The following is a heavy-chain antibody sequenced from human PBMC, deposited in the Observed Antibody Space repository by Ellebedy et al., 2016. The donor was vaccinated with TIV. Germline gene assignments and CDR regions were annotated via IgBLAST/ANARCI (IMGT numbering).Heavy chain of an antibody. J-gene: IGHJ5*02. CDR2: IYYNGSA. CDR1: GGSINTYY. CDR3: ARDRSRKWGRFDP. D-gene: IGHD7-27*01. Sequence: MPSETLSLTCILSGGSINTYYWSWIRQPPGKGLEWIGYIYYNGSAHYNPSLKSRVSISVDTSKNQFSLHLRSVTAADTAVYYCARDRSRKWGRFDPWGQGTLVTVSS. V-gene: IGHV4-59*01.